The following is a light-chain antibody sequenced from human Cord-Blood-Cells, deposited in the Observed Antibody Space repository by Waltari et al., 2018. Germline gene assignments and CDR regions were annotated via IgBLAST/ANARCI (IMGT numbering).Light chain of an antibody. CDR2: AAS. J-gene: IGKJ1*01. V-gene: IGKV1D-8*03. CDR1: QGISSY. CDR3: QQYYSFPWT. Sequence: VIWMTHSPSLLSASTGDRVTISCLMSQGISSYFAWYQQQPGKDPELLIYAASTLQSGVPSRFSGSGSGTDFTLTISCLQSEDFATYYCQQYYSFPWTFGQGTKVEIK.